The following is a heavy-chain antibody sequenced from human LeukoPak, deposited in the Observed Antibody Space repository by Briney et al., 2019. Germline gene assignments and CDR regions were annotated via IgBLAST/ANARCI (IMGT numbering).Heavy chain of an antibody. D-gene: IGHD1-7*01. Sequence: GGSLRLSCAASGFTFDDYSMHWVRQAPGKGLQWVSSISWNSDNIAYADSVKGRFTISRDNAKNSLYLQMNSLRAEDTAIYYCATNLNFRFDYWGQGTLVTVSS. CDR3: ATNLNFRFDY. V-gene: IGHV3-9*01. CDR1: GFTFDDYS. CDR2: ISWNSDNI. J-gene: IGHJ4*02.